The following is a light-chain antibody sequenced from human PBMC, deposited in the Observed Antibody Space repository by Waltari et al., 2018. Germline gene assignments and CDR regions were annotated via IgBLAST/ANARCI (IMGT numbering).Light chain of an antibody. J-gene: IGKJ1*01. CDR1: QSISTS. V-gene: IGKV1-39*01. CDR2: GAS. Sequence: DIQMTQSPPSLSASVGDRVTITCRATQSISTSLNWYQQKPGKAPNLLIYGASSLERGVPSRFSGSGSGTDFTLTISSLHPEDFATYYCQQYNIYWTFGQGTKVEIK. CDR3: QQYNIYWT.